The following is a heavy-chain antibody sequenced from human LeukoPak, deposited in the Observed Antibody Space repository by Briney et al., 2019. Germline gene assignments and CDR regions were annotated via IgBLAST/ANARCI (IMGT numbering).Heavy chain of an antibody. Sequence: PGGSLRLSCAASGFTVSSNYMSWVRQAPGKGLERVSVIYSGGSTYYADSVKGRFTISRDNSKNTLYLQMNSLRAEDTAVYYCARETQYYFDYWGQGTLVTVSS. V-gene: IGHV3-53*01. CDR2: IYSGGST. CDR3: ARETQYYFDY. J-gene: IGHJ4*02. CDR1: GFTVSSNY.